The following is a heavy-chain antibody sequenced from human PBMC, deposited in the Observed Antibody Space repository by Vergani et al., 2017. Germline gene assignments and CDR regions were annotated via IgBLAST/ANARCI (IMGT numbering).Heavy chain of an antibody. CDR2: ISSGGGDI. V-gene: IGHV3-23*01. CDR1: GFTFDTYI. Sequence: EVQLLESGGGLVQPGGSRRLSCAGAGFTFDTYIMAYVRQAPGKGLEWVATISSGGGDIFYADSVKGRFTISRDNSKNTLFLQMNSLKDEDTAVYYCTTAWGVYYLHGEYFQYWGRGTLVSVSS. CDR3: TTAWGVYYLHGEYFQY. J-gene: IGHJ1*01. D-gene: IGHD3-10*01.